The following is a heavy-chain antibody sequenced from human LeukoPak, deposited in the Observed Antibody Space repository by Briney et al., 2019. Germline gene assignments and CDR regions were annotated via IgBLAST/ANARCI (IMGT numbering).Heavy chain of an antibody. CDR2: IYWDDDK. CDR1: GFSLSTSGVA. CDR3: AHKDWFGETTLFDY. Sequence: ESGPTLVKPTQTLTLTCTFSGFSLSTSGVAVGWIRQPPGKALEWLALIYWDDDKRYSPSLESRLTITKDTSKNQVVLTMTNMDPVDTATYYCAHKDWFGETTLFDYWGQGTLVTVSS. J-gene: IGHJ4*02. D-gene: IGHD3-10*01. V-gene: IGHV2-5*02.